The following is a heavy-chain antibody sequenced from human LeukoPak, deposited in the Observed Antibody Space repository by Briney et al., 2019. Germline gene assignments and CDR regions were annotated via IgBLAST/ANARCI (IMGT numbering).Heavy chain of an antibody. CDR3: ARLGSEGRGMATSKAGFDP. D-gene: IGHD5-24*01. CDR1: GYTFTSYY. Sequence: ASVKVSCKASGYTFTSYYMHWVRQAPGQGLEWMGIINPSGGSTSYAQKFQGRVTMTRDTSTSTVYMELSSLRSEDTAVYYCARLGSEGRGMATSKAGFDPWGQGTLVTVSS. V-gene: IGHV1-46*01. J-gene: IGHJ5*02. CDR2: INPSGGST.